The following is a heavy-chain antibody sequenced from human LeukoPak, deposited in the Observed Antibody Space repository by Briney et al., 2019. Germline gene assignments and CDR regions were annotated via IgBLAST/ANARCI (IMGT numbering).Heavy chain of an antibody. CDR3: AGLAAGMMERDDY. D-gene: IGHD6-13*01. Sequence: GGSLRLSCAASGFTVSSNYMSWVRQAPGKGLEWVSVIYSGGSTYYADSVKGRFTISSNNSKNTLYLHMNSLRAEDRAVYYCAGLAAGMMERDDYWGQGTLVTVSS. CDR2: IYSGGST. V-gene: IGHV3-53*01. CDR1: GFTVSSNY. J-gene: IGHJ4*02.